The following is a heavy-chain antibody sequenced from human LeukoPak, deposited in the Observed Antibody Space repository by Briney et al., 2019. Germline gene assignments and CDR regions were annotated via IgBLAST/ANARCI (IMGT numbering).Heavy chain of an antibody. J-gene: IGHJ6*04. Sequence: SETLSLTCAVSGYSISSGYYWGWIRQPPGKGLEWIGSIYHSGSTYYNPSLKSRVTISVDTSKNQFSLKLSSVTAADTAVHYCAGDTYGMDVWGKGTTVTVSS. CDR1: GYSISSGYY. CDR2: IYHSGST. D-gene: IGHD3-10*01. V-gene: IGHV4-38-2*01. CDR3: AGDTYGMDV.